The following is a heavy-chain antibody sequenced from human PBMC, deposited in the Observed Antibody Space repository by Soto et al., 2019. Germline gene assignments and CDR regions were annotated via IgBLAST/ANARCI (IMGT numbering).Heavy chain of an antibody. Sequence: VQLVQSGAEVKRPGASVKVSCKASGYTFTDTFIYWRRQAPGQRPEWVGWGSLHLRNTHYARKLQRRVSLTRDTSISTAYMELVRTESDDSAFCFCARATPRTVLGFDCWGQGTLVTVSS. J-gene: IGHJ4*02. CDR3: ARATPRTVLGFDC. V-gene: IGHV1-2*02. D-gene: IGHD1-1*01. CDR2: GSLHLRNT. CDR1: GYTFTDTF.